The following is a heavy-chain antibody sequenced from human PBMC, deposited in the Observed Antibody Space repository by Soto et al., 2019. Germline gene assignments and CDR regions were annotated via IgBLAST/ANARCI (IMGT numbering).Heavy chain of an antibody. J-gene: IGHJ1*01. V-gene: IGHV3-7*01. Sequence: PGGSLRLSCAASGFTFSSYWMSWVRQAPGKGLEWVANIKQDGSEKYYVDSVKGRFTISRDNAKNSLYLQMNSLRAEDTAVYYCARTGVDYYDSSGYMPDEYFQHWGQGTLVTVSS. CDR2: IKQDGSEK. D-gene: IGHD3-22*01. CDR1: GFTFSSYW. CDR3: ARTGVDYYDSSGYMPDEYFQH.